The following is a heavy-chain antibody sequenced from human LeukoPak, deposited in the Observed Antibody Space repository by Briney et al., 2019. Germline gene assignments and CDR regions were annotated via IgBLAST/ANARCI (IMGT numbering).Heavy chain of an antibody. D-gene: IGHD5-24*01. CDR1: GGSITSYF. Sequence: PSETLSLTCTVSGGSITSYFWTWIRQPPGKALEWIGYIYYSGSTKYNPSLKSRVTISVDTSKNQFSLKLSPVTAADTAVYYCARTEIDGHTSHWGQGTLVTVSS. V-gene: IGHV4-59*01. CDR3: ARTEIDGHTSH. J-gene: IGHJ4*02. CDR2: IYYSGST.